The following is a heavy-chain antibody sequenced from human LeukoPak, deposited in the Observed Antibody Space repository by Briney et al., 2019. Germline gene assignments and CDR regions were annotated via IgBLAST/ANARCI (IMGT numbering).Heavy chain of an antibody. CDR2: ISSSGSTI. J-gene: IGHJ4*02. CDR1: GFTFSDYY. D-gene: IGHD6-6*01. CDR3: AKGSSSRAFDY. Sequence: GGSLRLSCAASGFTFSDYYMSWIRQAPGKGLEWVSYISSSGSTIYYADSVKGRFTISRDNSKNTLYLQMNSLRAEDTAVYYCAKGSSSRAFDYWGQGTLVTVSS. V-gene: IGHV3-11*01.